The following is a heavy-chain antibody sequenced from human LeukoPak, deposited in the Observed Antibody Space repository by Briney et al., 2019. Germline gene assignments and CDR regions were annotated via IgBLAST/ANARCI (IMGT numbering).Heavy chain of an antibody. CDR1: GGSISSYY. J-gene: IGHJ5*02. CDR2: IYYSGST. D-gene: IGHD5-18*01. CDR3: ARYSYGYNWFDP. Sequence: SETLSLTCTVSGGSISSYYRSWIRQPPGKGLEWIGYIYYSGSTNYNPSLKSRVTISVDTSKNQFSLKLSSVTAADTAVYYCARYSYGYNWFDPWGQGTLVTVSS. V-gene: IGHV4-59*01.